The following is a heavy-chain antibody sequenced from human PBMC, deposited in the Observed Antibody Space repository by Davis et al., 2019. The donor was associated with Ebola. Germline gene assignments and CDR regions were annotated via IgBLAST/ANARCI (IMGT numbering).Heavy chain of an antibody. CDR2: ISSSSSTI. Sequence: GESLKISCAASGFTFSSYSMNWVRQAPGKGLEWVSYISSSSSTIYYADSVKGRFTIPRDNAKNSLYLQMNSLRDEDTAVYYCARTDDFWSGALNYYYYYGMDVWGQGTTVTVSS. CDR3: ARTDDFWSGALNYYYYYGMDV. D-gene: IGHD3-3*01. J-gene: IGHJ6*02. CDR1: GFTFSSYS. V-gene: IGHV3-48*02.